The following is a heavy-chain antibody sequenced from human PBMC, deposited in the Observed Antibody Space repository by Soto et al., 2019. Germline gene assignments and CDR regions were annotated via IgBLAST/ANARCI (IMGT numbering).Heavy chain of an antibody. CDR3: AKEKNRIFDP. J-gene: IGHJ5*02. Sequence: EVQLVVSGGRVVRPGGSLRLSCAGSGFTFHDHTMHWVRQIPGEGLEWVSLITWDGESSFYADSVKGRFTISRDNSGDSLYLQMNNLRIEDTALYCCAKEKNRIFDPWGQGTLVTVSS. CDR2: ITWDGESS. CDR1: GFTFHDHT. V-gene: IGHV3-43*01.